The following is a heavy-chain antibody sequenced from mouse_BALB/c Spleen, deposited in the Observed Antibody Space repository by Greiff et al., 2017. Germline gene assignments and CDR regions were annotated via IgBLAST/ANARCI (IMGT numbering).Heavy chain of an antibody. J-gene: IGHJ3*01. CDR2: IRNKANGYTT. V-gene: IGHV7-3*02. Sequence: EVNVVESGGGLVQPGGSLRLSCATSGFTFTDYYMSWVRQPPGKALEWLGFIRNKANGYTTEYSASVKGRFTISRDNSQSILYLQMNTLRAEDSATYYCASDGYYAWFAYWGQGTLVTVSA. CDR1: GFTFTDYY. D-gene: IGHD2-3*01. CDR3: ASDGYYAWFAY.